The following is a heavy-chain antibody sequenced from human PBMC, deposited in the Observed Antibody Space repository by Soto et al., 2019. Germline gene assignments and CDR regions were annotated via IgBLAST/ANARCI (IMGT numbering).Heavy chain of an antibody. CDR1: GFTFSDYY. Sequence: KTGGSLRLSCAASGFTFSDYYMSWIRQAPGKGLEWVSYISSSGSTIYYADSVKGRFTISRDNAKNSLYLQMNSLRAEDTAVYYCARYSSSSVCWFDPWGQGTLVTVSS. J-gene: IGHJ5*02. D-gene: IGHD6-6*01. CDR3: ARYSSSSVCWFDP. CDR2: ISSSGSTI. V-gene: IGHV3-11*01.